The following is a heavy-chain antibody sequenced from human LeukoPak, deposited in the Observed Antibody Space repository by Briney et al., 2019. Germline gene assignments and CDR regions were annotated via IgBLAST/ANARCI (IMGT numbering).Heavy chain of an antibody. Sequence: GGSLRLSCAASGFTFSSYGMHWVRQAPGKGLEWVAVIWYDGSNKYYADSVNGRFTISRDNYKNPLYLQMNSLRAEDTAVYYCARSDYYDSSGYYYYYYGMDVWGQGTTVTVSS. J-gene: IGHJ6*02. V-gene: IGHV3-33*01. D-gene: IGHD3-22*01. CDR1: GFTFSSYG. CDR2: IWYDGSNK. CDR3: ARSDYYDSSGYYYYYYGMDV.